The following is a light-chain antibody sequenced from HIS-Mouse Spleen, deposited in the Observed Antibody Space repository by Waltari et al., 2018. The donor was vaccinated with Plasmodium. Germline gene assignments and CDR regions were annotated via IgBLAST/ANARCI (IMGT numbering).Light chain of an antibody. CDR3: SSYAGSNNLV. V-gene: IGLV2-8*01. Sequence: QSALTQPPSASGSPGQSVTISCTGTSSAGGGYNYVSWYQQHPGKAPKLMIYEVSKRPSGVPDRFSGSKSGNTASLTVSGLQAEDEADYYCSSYAGSNNLVFGGGTKLTVL. CDR1: SSAGGGYNY. J-gene: IGLJ2*01. CDR2: EVS.